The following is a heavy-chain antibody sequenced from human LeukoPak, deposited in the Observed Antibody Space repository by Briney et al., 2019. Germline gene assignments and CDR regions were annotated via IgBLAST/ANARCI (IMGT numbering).Heavy chain of an antibody. CDR1: GFSFRSYA. D-gene: IGHD3-9*01. V-gene: IGHV3-23*01. J-gene: IGHJ4*02. CDR2: ISGSDGST. CDR3: AKYLGYGHYDILTGPFGPVFDY. Sequence: PGGSLRLSCAASGFSFRSYAMSWVRQAPGKGLEWISGISGSDGSTYYADSVKGRFTISRDNSKNTLYLQMNSLRAEDTAVYYCAKYLGYGHYDILTGPFGPVFDYWGQGTLVTVSS.